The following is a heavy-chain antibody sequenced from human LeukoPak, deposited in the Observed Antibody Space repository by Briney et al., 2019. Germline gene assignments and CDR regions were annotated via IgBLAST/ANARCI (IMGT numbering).Heavy chain of an antibody. CDR3: ARLAGYSYGYVDY. J-gene: IGHJ4*02. Sequence: SETLSLTCTVSGYSISSGYYWGWIRQPPGKGLEWIGSIYHSGSTHYNPSLKSRVTISVDTSKNQFSLKLSSVTAADTAVYYCARLAGYSYGYVDYWGQGTLVTVSS. V-gene: IGHV4-38-2*02. CDR1: GYSISSGYY. CDR2: IYHSGST. D-gene: IGHD5-18*01.